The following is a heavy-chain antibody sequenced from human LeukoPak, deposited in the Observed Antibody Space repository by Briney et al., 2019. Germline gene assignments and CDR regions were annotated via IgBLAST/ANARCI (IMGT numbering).Heavy chain of an antibody. CDR3: VSLDGVYYHMDV. V-gene: IGHV3-74*03. Sequence: GVLRLSCAASGFTFNRYWMHWVRQAPGKGLVWVSRISPDGNSATYADSVKGRFTISRDNAKNALYLQMNSLRAEDSAVYYCVSLDGVYYHMDVWGQGTTVIVSS. CDR1: GFTFNRYW. CDR2: ISPDGNSA. J-gene: IGHJ6*02. D-gene: IGHD3/OR15-3a*01.